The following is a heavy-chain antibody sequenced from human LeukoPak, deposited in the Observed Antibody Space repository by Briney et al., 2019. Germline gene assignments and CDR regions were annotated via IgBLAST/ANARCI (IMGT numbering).Heavy chain of an antibody. D-gene: IGHD3-3*01. CDR1: GGTFSSYA. CDR2: IIPIFGTT. V-gene: IGHV1-69*13. J-gene: IGHJ3*02. CDR3: ARDSVWSGYYLGPRVNDAFDI. Sequence: SVKVSCKASGGTFSSYAISWVRQAPGQGLEWMGGIIPIFGTTNYAQKFQGRVTITADESTSTAYMELSSLRSEDTAVYCCARDSVWSGYYLGPRVNDAFDIWGQGTMVTVSS.